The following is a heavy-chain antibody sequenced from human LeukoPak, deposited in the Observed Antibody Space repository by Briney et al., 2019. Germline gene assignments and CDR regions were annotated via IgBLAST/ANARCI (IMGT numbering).Heavy chain of an antibody. V-gene: IGHV3-23*01. Sequence: GGSLRLSCAVSGLTFSEYWMHWVCQDAGKGLEWVSAISGSGGSTYYADSVKGRFTISRDNSKNTLYLQMNSLRAEDTAVYYCALLWFGEYPSSFDYWGQGTLVTVSS. J-gene: IGHJ4*02. CDR1: GLTFSEYW. CDR3: ALLWFGEYPSSFDY. D-gene: IGHD3-10*01. CDR2: ISGSGGST.